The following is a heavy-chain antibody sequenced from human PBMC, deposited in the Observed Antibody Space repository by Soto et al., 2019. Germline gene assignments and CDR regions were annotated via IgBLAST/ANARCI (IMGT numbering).Heavy chain of an antibody. CDR1: GGSFSGYY. D-gene: IGHD6-25*01. J-gene: IGHJ4*02. CDR2: INHSGST. Sequence: KTSETLSLTCAVYGGSFSGYYWSWIRQPPGKGLEWIGEINHSGSTNYNPSLKSRVTISVDTSKNQFSLKLSSVTAADTAVYYCARMLRGSSGNDYWGQGTLVTVSS. CDR3: ARMLRGSSGNDY. V-gene: IGHV4-34*01.